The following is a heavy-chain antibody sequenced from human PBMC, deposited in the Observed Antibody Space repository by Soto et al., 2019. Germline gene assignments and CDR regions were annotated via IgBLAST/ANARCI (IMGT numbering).Heavy chain of an antibody. CDR2: ISYDGSNK. D-gene: IGHD2-15*01. CDR1: GFTFSSYG. CDR3: AKGTRYCSGGSCYPYYYYYYMDV. Sequence: ESGGGVVQPGRSLRLSCAASGFTFSSYGMHWVRQAPGKGLEWVAVISYDGSNKYYADSVKGRFTISRDNSKNTLYLQMNSLRAEDTAVYYCAKGTRYCSGGSCYPYYYYYYMDVWGKGTTVTVSS. J-gene: IGHJ6*03. V-gene: IGHV3-30*18.